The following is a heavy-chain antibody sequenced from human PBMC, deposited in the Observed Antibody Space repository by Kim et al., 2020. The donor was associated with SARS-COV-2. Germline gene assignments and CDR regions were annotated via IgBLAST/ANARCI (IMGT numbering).Heavy chain of an antibody. J-gene: IGHJ4*02. CDR2: ISWNSGSI. CDR3: AKDSSSGWKGDYYFDY. D-gene: IGHD6-19*01. CDR1: GFTFDDYA. Sequence: GGSLRLSCAASGFTFDDYAMHWVRQAPGKGLEWVSGISWNSGSIGYADSVKGRFTISRDNAKNSLYLQMNSLRAEDTALYYCAKDSSSGWKGDYYFDYWGQGTLVTVSS. V-gene: IGHV3-9*01.